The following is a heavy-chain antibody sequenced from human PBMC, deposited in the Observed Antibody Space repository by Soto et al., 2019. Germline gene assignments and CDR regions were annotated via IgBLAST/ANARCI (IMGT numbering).Heavy chain of an antibody. J-gene: IGHJ6*02. CDR3: ARTRAELVPAADYYYGMDV. CDR2: ISAYNGNT. D-gene: IGHD2-2*01. V-gene: IGHV1-18*01. Sequence: QVQLVQSGAEVKKPGASVKVSCKASGYTFTSYGISWVRQAPGQGLEWMGWISAYNGNTNYAQKPQGRVTMTTDTSTSTAYMELRSLRSDDTAVYYCARTRAELVPAADYYYGMDVWGQGTTVTVSS. CDR1: GYTFTSYG.